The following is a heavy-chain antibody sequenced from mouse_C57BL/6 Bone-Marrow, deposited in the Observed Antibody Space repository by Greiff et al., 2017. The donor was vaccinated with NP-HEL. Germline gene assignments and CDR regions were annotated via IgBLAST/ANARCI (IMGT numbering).Heavy chain of an antibody. CDR3: TRLYYGNYALGG. V-gene: IGHV5-12*01. D-gene: IGHD2-1*01. CDR1: GFTFSDYY. Sequence: EVKVVESGGGLVQPGGSLKFSCAASGFTFSDYYMYWVRQTPEKRLEWVAYISNGGGSTYYTDTVKGRSTISIANAQNTLYLQMNRLKSDDTAMYCCTRLYYGNYALGGRGQGASVTVSS. CDR2: ISNGGGST. J-gene: IGHJ4*01.